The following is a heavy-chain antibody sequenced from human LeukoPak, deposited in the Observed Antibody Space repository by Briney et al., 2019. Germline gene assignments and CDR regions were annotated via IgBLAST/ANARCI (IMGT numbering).Heavy chain of an antibody. D-gene: IGHD6-13*01. CDR2: IYTSGST. Sequence: SETLSLTCTVSTGSINSYYWSWIRQPAGKGLEWIGRIYTSGSTNYNPSLKSRVTISVDKSENEFSLKLSSVTAADTAVYYCARVATGYSSSWYQRYYYYMDVWGKGTTVTVSS. J-gene: IGHJ6*03. CDR1: TGSINSYY. V-gene: IGHV4-4*07. CDR3: ARVATGYSSSWYQRYYYYMDV.